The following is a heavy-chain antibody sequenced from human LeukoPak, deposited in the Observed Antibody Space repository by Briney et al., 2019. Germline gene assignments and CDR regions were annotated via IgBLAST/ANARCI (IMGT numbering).Heavy chain of an antibody. V-gene: IGHV3-66*01. D-gene: IGHD3-9*01. CDR3: ARVNYDILTGYYYYFDY. Sequence: GGSLRLSCAASGFTVSSNYMSWVRQAPGKGLEWVSVIYSGGSTYYADSVKGRFTISRDNSKNTLYLHMNSLRAEDTAVYYCARVNYDILTGYYYYFDYWGQGTLVTVSS. J-gene: IGHJ4*02. CDR2: IYSGGST. CDR1: GFTVSSNY.